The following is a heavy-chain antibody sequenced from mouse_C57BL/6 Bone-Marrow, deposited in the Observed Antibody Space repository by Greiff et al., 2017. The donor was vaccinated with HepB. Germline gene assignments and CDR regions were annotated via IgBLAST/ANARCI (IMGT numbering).Heavy chain of an antibody. J-gene: IGHJ2*01. D-gene: IGHD2-2*01. CDR1: GYSITSGYY. CDR3: AIARIYCGYDGTADFDY. V-gene: IGHV3-6*01. CDR2: ISYDGSN. Sequence: ESGPGLVKPSQSLSLTCSVTGYSITSGYYWNWIRQFPGNKLEWMGYISYDGSNNYKPTLKNRISITRDTSQNQFFLNLNSVTTENTATYYCAIARIYCGYDGTADFDYWGQGTTLTVSS.